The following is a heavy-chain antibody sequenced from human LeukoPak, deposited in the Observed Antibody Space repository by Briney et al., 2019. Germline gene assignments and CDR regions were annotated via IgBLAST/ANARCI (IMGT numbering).Heavy chain of an antibody. CDR2: INPNSGGT. J-gene: IGHJ4*02. Sequence: ASVKVSCKASGYTFTGYYMHWVRQAPGQGLEWMGWINPNSGGTNYAQKFQGRVTMTRDTSISTAYMVLSRLRSDDTAVYYCAREWKTAMVIYYFDYWGQGTLVTVSS. CDR3: AREWKTAMVIYYFDY. CDR1: GYTFTGYY. V-gene: IGHV1-2*02. D-gene: IGHD5-18*01.